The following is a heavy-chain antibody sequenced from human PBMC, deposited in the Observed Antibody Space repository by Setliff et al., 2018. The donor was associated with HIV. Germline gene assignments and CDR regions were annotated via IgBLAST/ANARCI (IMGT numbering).Heavy chain of an antibody. Sequence: SETLSLTCSVFRGSLSSGGYYWSWIRQHPGKGLEWIGYSYHSGSPSYNPSLKSRTTISVDTSKNEFSLKLRSVTAVDTAVYYCARSPLWFGKADWYVDLWGRGTLVTVSS. CDR1: RGSLSSGGYY. CDR2: SYHSGSP. D-gene: IGHD3-10*01. V-gene: IGHV4-31*03. J-gene: IGHJ2*01. CDR3: ARSPLWFGKADWYVDL.